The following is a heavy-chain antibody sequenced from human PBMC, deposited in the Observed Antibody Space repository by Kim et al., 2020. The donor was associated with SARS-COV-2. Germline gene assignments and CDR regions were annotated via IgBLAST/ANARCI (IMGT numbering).Heavy chain of an antibody. Sequence: GGSLRLSCAASGFTFSSYAMSWVRQAPGKGLEWVSAISGSGGSTYYADSVKGRFTISRDNSKNTLYLQMNSLRAEDTAVYYCAKENVLRFLEWLLWRGFDYWGQGTLVTVSS. J-gene: IGHJ4*02. CDR3: AKENVLRFLEWLLWRGFDY. CDR2: ISGSGGST. CDR1: GFTFSSYA. V-gene: IGHV3-23*01. D-gene: IGHD3-3*01.